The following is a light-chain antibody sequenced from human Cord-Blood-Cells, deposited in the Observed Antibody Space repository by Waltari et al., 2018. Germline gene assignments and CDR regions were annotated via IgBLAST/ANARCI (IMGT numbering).Light chain of an antibody. Sequence: SSELTQDPAVSVALGQTVRITCQGDSLRSYYASRYQQKPGQAPVLVIYGKNNRPPGVPDRFSGSSSGDTASLTSTGAQAEDEADYYCNSRDSSGNHQVFGTGTKVTVL. V-gene: IGLV3-19*01. J-gene: IGLJ1*01. CDR1: SLRSYY. CDR2: GKN. CDR3: NSRDSSGNHQV.